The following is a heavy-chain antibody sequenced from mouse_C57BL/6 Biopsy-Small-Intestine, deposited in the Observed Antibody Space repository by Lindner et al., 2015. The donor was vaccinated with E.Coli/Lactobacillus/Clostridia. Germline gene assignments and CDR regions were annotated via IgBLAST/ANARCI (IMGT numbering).Heavy chain of an antibody. Sequence: VQLQESGAELVKSGASVKISCKASGYGFSNCWMNWVRQRPGKGLEWIGQIYPGDGDTNYNGKFKGKATLTADKFSNTAFMQLSSLTSEDSAVCFCVRGERGDFDYWGQGTTLTVSS. CDR1: GYGFSNCW. J-gene: IGHJ2*01. V-gene: IGHV1-80*01. CDR2: IYPGDGDT. CDR3: VRGERGDFDY.